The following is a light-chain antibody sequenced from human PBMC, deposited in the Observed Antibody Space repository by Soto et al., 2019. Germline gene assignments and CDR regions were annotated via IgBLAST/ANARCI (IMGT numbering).Light chain of an antibody. CDR1: SSNIGSNT. Sequence: QSVLTQPPSASETPGQRVIISCSGGSSNIGSNTVNWYQQVPGTAPKLLISNNNQRPSGVPDRFSGSKSGTSASLAISGLRSEDEADYYCAAWDGDLNAVVFGGGTQLTVL. V-gene: IGLV1-44*01. J-gene: IGLJ2*01. CDR3: AAWDGDLNAVV. CDR2: NNN.